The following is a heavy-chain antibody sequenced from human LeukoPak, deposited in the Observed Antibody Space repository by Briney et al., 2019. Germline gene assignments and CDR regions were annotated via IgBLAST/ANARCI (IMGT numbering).Heavy chain of an antibody. CDR1: GGSFSGYY. D-gene: IGHD1-1*01. V-gene: IGHV4-34*01. CDR3: ARGTTYYFDY. J-gene: IGHJ4*02. Sequence: SETLSLTCAVYGGSFSGYYWSWIRQPPGKGLEWIGEINHSGSTNYNPSLKSRVTISVDTSKNQFSLKLSSVTAADTAVYYCARGTTYYFDYWGQGTLVTVSS. CDR2: INHSGST.